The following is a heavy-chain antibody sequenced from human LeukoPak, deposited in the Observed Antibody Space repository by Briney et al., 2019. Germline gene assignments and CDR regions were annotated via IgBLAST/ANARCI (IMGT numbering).Heavy chain of an antibody. CDR3: ARVPRIAARGSNWFDP. CDR2: MNPNSGNT. D-gene: IGHD6-6*01. J-gene: IGHJ5*02. V-gene: IGHV1-8*03. Sequence: ASVKVSCKASGYTFTRYDINWVRQATGQGLEWMGWMNPNSGNTGYAQKFQGRVTITRNTSISTAYMELSSLRSEDTAMYYCARVPRIAARGSNWFDPWGQGTLVTVSS. CDR1: GYTFTRYD.